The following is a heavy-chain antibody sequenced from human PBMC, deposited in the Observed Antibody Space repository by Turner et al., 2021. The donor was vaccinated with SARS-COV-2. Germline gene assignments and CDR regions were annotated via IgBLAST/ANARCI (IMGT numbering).Heavy chain of an antibody. V-gene: IGHV3-30-3*01. CDR1: GFTFSNYA. CDR3: ARDRIIWDRGVYYYYGMDV. CDR2: ISYDVSNK. J-gene: IGHJ6*02. Sequence: QVQLVGSGGGVVQPGRSLRLSCAASGFTFSNYAMHWVRQAPGKGLEWLSVISYDVSNKYYADSVKGRFTISRDNSKNTLYLQMNSLRAEDTAVYYCARDRIIWDRGVYYYYGMDVWGQGTTVTVSS. D-gene: IGHD1-26*01.